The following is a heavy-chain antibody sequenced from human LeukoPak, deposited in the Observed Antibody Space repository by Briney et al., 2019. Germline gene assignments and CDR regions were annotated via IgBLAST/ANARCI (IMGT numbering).Heavy chain of an antibody. CDR2: IYYSGST. J-gene: IGHJ3*02. Sequence: PSETLSLTCTVSGGSISSYYWSWIRQPPGKGLEWIGYIYYSGSTNYNPSLKSRVTISVDTSKNQFSLKLSSVTAADTAVYYCARQRIAVGAFDIWGQGTMVTVSS. V-gene: IGHV4-59*08. CDR3: ARQRIAVGAFDI. D-gene: IGHD6-19*01. CDR1: GGSISSYY.